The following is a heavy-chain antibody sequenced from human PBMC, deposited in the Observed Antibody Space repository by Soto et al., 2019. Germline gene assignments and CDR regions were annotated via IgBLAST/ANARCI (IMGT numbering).Heavy chain of an antibody. CDR3: SRDQLEGNWFDP. V-gene: IGHV4-30-2*01. CDR2: IYHSGST. CDR1: GRSISSGSYS. D-gene: IGHD1-1*01. Sequence: SETLSLTCAVSGRSISSGSYSWNWIRQPPGKGLEWIGYIYHSGSTLYNPSLKSRVTISVDKSKNQFFLKLSSVTSADTAVYYCSRDQLEGNWFDPWGQGTLVTVS. J-gene: IGHJ5*02.